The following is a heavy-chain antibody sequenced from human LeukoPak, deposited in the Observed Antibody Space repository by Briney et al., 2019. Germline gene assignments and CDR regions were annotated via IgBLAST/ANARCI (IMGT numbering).Heavy chain of an antibody. D-gene: IGHD3-10*01. CDR3: ARVAGELVYHAFDI. J-gene: IGHJ3*02. CDR2: IYTSGST. CDR1: GGSISSYY. V-gene: IGHV4-4*07. Sequence: KPSETLSLTCTVSGGSISSYYWSWIRQPAGKGLEWIGRIYTSGSTNYNPSLKSRVTMSVDTSKNQFSLKLSSVTAADTAVYYCARVAGELVYHAFDIWGQGTMVTVSS.